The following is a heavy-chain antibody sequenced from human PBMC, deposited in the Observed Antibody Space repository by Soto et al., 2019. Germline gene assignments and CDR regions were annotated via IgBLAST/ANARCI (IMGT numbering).Heavy chain of an antibody. J-gene: IGHJ3*02. CDR2: ISSSGSTI. V-gene: IGHV3-48*03. CDR3: ASRSGVVTPGTFDI. D-gene: IGHD3-3*01. Sequence: EVQLVESGGGLVQPGGSLRLSCAASGFTFSSYEMNWVRQAPGKGLEWVSYISSSGSTIYYADSVKGRFTISRDNAKNSLYLQMNSLRAEDTAVYYCASRSGVVTPGTFDIWGQGTMVTVSS. CDR1: GFTFSSYE.